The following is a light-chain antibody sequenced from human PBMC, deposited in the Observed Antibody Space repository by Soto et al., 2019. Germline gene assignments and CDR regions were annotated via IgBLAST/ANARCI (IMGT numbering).Light chain of an antibody. CDR1: QSVNTR. V-gene: IGKV3D-15*01. CDR2: AAS. J-gene: IGKJ1*01. Sequence: IVMTQSPATLSVSPGERATLSCRASQSVNTRLAWYQQKPGQAPRLLIFAASTRATGIPARFSGSGSGTQFTLTIRSLQSEDFAVYYCQPYKNWPPTFGQGTKVDIK. CDR3: QPYKNWPPT.